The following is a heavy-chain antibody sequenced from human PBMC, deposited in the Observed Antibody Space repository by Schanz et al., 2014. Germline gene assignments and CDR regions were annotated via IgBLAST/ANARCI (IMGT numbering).Heavy chain of an antibody. CDR3: AKSQGSSFDS. Sequence: EVHLLDSGGGLVQPGGSLRLSCAASGFTFSSYAMSWVRQAPGKGLEWVSSFNDGGVNKYYADSVKGRFTISSDNSKSTLYLQMSSLRAEDTAVYYCAKSQGSSFDSWGQGTLVTVSS. CDR2: FNDGGVNK. D-gene: IGHD6-13*01. CDR1: GFTFSSYA. J-gene: IGHJ4*02. V-gene: IGHV3-23*01.